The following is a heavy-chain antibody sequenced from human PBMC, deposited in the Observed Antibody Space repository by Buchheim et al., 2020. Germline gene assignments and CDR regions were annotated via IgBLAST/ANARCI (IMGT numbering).Heavy chain of an antibody. CDR2: IYYSGST. V-gene: IGHV4-59*01. CDR3: ARDSNWNDGSYNWFDP. CDR1: GGSISSYY. Sequence: QVQLQESGPGLVKPSETLSLTCTVSGGSISSYYWSWIRQPPGKGLEWIGYIYYSGSTNYNPSLKSRVTISVDTSKNQFSLKLSSVTAADTAVYYCARDSNWNDGSYNWFDPWGQGTL. J-gene: IGHJ5*02. D-gene: IGHD1-1*01.